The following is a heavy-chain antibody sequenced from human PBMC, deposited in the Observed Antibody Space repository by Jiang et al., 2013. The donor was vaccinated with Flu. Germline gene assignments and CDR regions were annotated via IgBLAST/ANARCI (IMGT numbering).Heavy chain of an antibody. V-gene: IGHV3-7*03. Sequence: QLVESGGGLVQPGGSLRLSCAASGFTFTNYWMNWVRQAPGKGLEWVANIKQDGSEKNYAASVRGRFTISRDNAKNSLYLQMNNLRAEDTAVYYCGTYGDSVRDWYFDLWGRGTLVTVSS. CDR2: IKQDGSEK. CDR3: GTYGDSVRDWYFDL. J-gene: IGHJ2*01. CDR1: GFTFTNYW. D-gene: IGHD4-17*01.